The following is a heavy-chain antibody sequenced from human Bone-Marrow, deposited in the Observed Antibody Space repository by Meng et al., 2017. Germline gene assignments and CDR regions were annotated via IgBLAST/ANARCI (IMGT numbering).Heavy chain of an antibody. CDR1: GSTVSRYW. J-gene: IGHJ4*02. D-gene: IGHD5-18*01. CDR2: IKSDGSDT. CDR3: VRANPEYSYGID. Sequence: EAQLVEPGGGLMQTGRSLNLSCVDSGSTVSRYWMHWVRQAPGKGLVWVSRIKSDGSDTTYADSVKGRFTISRDSAKNTGYLQMNSLRADDTAVYFCVRANPEYSYGIDWGQGTLVTVSS. V-gene: IGHV3-74*01.